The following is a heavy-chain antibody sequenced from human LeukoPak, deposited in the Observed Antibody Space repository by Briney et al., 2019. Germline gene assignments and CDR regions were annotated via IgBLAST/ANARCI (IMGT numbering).Heavy chain of an antibody. D-gene: IGHD1-26*01. CDR2: IYSGGST. J-gene: IGHJ4*02. CDR3: TRDPILGAPDYFDY. V-gene: IGHV3-53*01. Sequence: GGSLRLSCAASGFTVSSNYMSWVRQAPGKGLEWVSVIYSGGSTYYADSVKGRFTISRDNSKNTMYLQMNNLREEDTAVYYCTRDPILGAPDYFDYWGQGTLVTVSS. CDR1: GFTVSSNY.